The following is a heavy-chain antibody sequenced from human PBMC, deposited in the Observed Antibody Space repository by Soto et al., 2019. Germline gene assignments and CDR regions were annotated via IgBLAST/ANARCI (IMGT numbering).Heavy chain of an antibody. CDR2: INHSGSA. Sequence: SETLSLTCAVYGGSFNGYYWSWIRQPPGKGLEWIGEINHSGSANYNPTFKSRVSISVDTSKNQLSLQLSSVTAADTAVYYCAKGPQGGYYDSGSFYSSVYWGQGTLVTVSS. D-gene: IGHD3-10*01. V-gene: IGHV4-34*01. CDR1: GGSFNGYY. CDR3: AKGPQGGYYDSGSFYSSVY. J-gene: IGHJ4*02.